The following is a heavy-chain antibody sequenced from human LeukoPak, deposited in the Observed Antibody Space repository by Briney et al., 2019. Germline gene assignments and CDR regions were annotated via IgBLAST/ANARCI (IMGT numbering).Heavy chain of an antibody. V-gene: IGHV4-39*07. D-gene: IGHD2-2*01. CDR2: IYYSGST. J-gene: IGHJ3*02. CDR3: AREGDIVVVPAAQGAFDI. Sequence: WVRQAPGKGLEWIGSIYYSGSTYYNPSLKSRVTISVDTSKNQFSLKLSSVTAADTAVYYCAREGDIVVVPAAQGAFDIWGQGTMVTVSS.